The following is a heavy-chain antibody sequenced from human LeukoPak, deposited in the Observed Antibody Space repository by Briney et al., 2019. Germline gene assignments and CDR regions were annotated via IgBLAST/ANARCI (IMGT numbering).Heavy chain of an antibody. V-gene: IGHV3-9*01. J-gene: IGHJ4*02. CDR3: AKESGGRGSLDY. CDR2: ISWNSGSI. Sequence: GGSLRLSCAASGFTFDDYAMHWVRHAPGKGLEWVSGISWNSGSIGYADSVKGRFTISRDNAKNSLYLQMNSLRAEDTALYYCAKESGGRGSLDYWGQGTLVTVSS. D-gene: IGHD2-15*01. CDR1: GFTFDDYA.